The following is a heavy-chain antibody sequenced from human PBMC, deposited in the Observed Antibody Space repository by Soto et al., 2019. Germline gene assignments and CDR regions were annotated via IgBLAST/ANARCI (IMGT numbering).Heavy chain of an antibody. V-gene: IGHV4-59*01. CDR3: ARYRREAVAGYTLDN. J-gene: IGHJ4*02. CDR2: VYNSGST. D-gene: IGHD6-13*01. CDR1: GGSISSNY. Sequence: ETLSLTCTVSGGSISSNYWTWTRQPPGKGLEWIGYVYNSGSTNYNPSLKSRVTISEDTSKSQFSLKVNSMTAADTAVYYCARYRREAVAGYTLDNWGQGILVTVSS.